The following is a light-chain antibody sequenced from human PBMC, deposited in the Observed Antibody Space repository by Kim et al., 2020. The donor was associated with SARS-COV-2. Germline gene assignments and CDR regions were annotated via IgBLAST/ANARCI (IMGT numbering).Light chain of an antibody. CDR1: DDDIGRFKF. J-gene: IGLJ2*01. CDR2: DIT. V-gene: IGLV2-14*03. Sequence: QSALTQPASVSGSPGQSLTISCTGSDDDIGRFKFVCWYRQYPGKAPQMLIYDITKRPSGVSSRFSGSKSANTASLTITDLQPGDEADYYCSSYSVDNTWLFGGGTQLTVL. CDR3: SSYSVDNTWL.